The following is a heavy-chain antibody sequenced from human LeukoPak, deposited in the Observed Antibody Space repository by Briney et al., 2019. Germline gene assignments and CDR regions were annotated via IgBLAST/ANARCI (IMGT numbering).Heavy chain of an antibody. V-gene: IGHV1-3*01. CDR1: GYTFTSYA. CDR3: ARDKTYGSGRSNYYYGMYV. J-gene: IGHJ6*04. D-gene: IGHD3-10*01. Sequence: ASVKVSCKASGYTFTSYAMHWVRQAPGQRLKWMGWINAGNGNTKYSQKFQGRVTITRDTSASTAYMELSSLRSEDTAVYYCARDKTYGSGRSNYYYGMYVWGKGTTVTVSS. CDR2: INAGNGNT.